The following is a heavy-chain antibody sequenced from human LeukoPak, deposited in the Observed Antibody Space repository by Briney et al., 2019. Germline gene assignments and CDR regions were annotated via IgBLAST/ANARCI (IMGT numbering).Heavy chain of an antibody. Sequence: GGSLRLSCAASGFTLNNAWMSWVRQAPGKGLEWVANIRSDGVEKYYVDSVRGRFTISTDTAKNTLYLQMNSLRADDTAVYYCAREFTGYGNTDYWGQGTLVTVSS. CDR2: IRSDGVEK. V-gene: IGHV3-7*03. D-gene: IGHD5-12*01. CDR1: GFTLNNAW. J-gene: IGHJ4*02. CDR3: AREFTGYGNTDY.